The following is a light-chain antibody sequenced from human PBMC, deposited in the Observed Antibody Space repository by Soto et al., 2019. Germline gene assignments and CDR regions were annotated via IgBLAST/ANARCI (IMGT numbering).Light chain of an antibody. J-gene: IGKJ4*01. CDR2: SAS. V-gene: IGKV1-5*03. Sequence: DIQKTQSPSTLSASVGDRVTITCRASQNIRSWLAWYQQKPGKAPELLIYSASGLESGVPSRFSGSGFGTEFTLTISSLQPDDIATYYCQEYNGNSGLTFGGGTKLEIK. CDR3: QEYNGNSGLT. CDR1: QNIRSW.